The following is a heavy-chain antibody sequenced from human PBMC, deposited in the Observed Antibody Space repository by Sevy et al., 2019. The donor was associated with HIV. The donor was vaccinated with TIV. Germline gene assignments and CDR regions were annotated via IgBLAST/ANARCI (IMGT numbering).Heavy chain of an antibody. J-gene: IGHJ3*02. V-gene: IGHV4-61*01. CDR1: GGSVSSGSYY. D-gene: IGHD1-26*01. CDR2: IYYSGST. CDR3: ARDRGYSGSYNAFDI. Sequence: SETLSLTCTVSGGSVSSGSYYWSWIRQPPGKGLEWIGYIYYSGSTNYSPSLKSRVTISVDTSKNQFSLKLSSVTAADTAVYYCARDRGYSGSYNAFDIWGQGTMVTVSS.